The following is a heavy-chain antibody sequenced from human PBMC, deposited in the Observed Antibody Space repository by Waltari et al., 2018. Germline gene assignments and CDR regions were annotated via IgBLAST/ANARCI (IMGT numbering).Heavy chain of an antibody. J-gene: IGHJ4*02. CDR3: TTGMGYGSGSPPDFDY. CDR2: ISGSGGST. D-gene: IGHD3-10*01. Sequence: EVQLLESGGGLVQPGGSLRLSCAASGFTFSSYAMSWVRQAPGKGLEWVSAISGSGGSTYYADSLKGRFTISRDNTKNTLYLQMNSLKTEDTAVYYCTTGMGYGSGSPPDFDYWGQGTLVTVSS. CDR1: GFTFSSYA. V-gene: IGHV3-23*01.